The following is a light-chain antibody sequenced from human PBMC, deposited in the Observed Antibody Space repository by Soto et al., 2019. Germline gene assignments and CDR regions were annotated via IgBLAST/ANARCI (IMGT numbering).Light chain of an antibody. CDR1: SSNIAGNT. CDR3: LSHDNSVTASWV. J-gene: IGLJ3*02. V-gene: IGLV1-40*01. Sequence: QSALTQPPSLSGTPGQRVTISCSGSSSNIAGNTVHWYQHLPGTAPKLLIYDNNNRPSGVPDRFSGSKSGTSASLAITGLQAEDEADYFCLSHDNSVTASWVFGGGTKVTVL. CDR2: DNN.